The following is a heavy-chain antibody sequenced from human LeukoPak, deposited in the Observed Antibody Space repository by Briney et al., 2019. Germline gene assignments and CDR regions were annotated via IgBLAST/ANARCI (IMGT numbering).Heavy chain of an antibody. CDR3: ARILRRHGTTFDY. CDR1: GYTFSSFY. CDR2: INPSGGST. V-gene: IGHV1-46*01. Sequence: ASVKVSCKAVGYTFSSFYIHWVRQAPGQGPEWMGLINPSGGSTTFAERFQGRVAMTTDRSTDTVYMELRSLKSEDTAFYYCARILRRHGTTFDYWGQGTLVTVSS. J-gene: IGHJ4*02. D-gene: IGHD2/OR15-2a*01.